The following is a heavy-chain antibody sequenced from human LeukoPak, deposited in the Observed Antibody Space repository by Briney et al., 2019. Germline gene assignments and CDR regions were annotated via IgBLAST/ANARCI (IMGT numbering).Heavy chain of an antibody. CDR3: AKVFYDSSGIDAFDI. CDR1: GFTFADYA. CDR2: ISGDGGSR. Sequence: GASLRLSWAASGFTFADYAMHWVRQPPGKCLEWVSLISGDGGSRYYADSVKGRFDISRDNSKNSLYLQMNSLRTEDTALYYCAKVFYDSSGIDAFDIWGQGTMVTVSS. J-gene: IGHJ3*02. D-gene: IGHD3-22*01. V-gene: IGHV3-43*02.